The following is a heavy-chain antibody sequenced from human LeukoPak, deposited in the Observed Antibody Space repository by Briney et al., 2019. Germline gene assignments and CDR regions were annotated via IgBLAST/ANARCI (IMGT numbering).Heavy chain of an antibody. D-gene: IGHD1-1*01. CDR2: ISGTSSYI. Sequence: GGSLRLSCAASGFTFSSYSMNWVRQAPGKGLEWVSSISGTSSYIYYADSVKGRFTISRDNAKNSLYLQMNRLRADDTAVYYCARELQMERLAFGKEGSAFDYWGQGTLVTVSS. CDR3: ARELQMERLAFGKEGSAFDY. V-gene: IGHV3-21*01. J-gene: IGHJ4*02. CDR1: GFTFSSYS.